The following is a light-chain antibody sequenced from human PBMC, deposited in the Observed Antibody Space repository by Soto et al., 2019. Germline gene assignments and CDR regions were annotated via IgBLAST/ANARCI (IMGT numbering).Light chain of an antibody. CDR2: DAS. V-gene: IGKV3-11*01. CDR3: QQYGSSPRT. Sequence: EIVMTQSPATLSLSPGERATLSCRASQSVDKYLVWYQQKPGQAPRLLIYDASNRATGIPARFSGSGSGTDFTLTISSLEPEDFAVYYCQQYGSSPRTFGQGTKVDIK. CDR1: QSVDKY. J-gene: IGKJ1*01.